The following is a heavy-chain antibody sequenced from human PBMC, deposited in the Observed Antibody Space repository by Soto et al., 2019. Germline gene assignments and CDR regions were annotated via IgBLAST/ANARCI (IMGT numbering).Heavy chain of an antibody. CDR2: ISGSGGSV. D-gene: IGHD5-12*01. V-gene: IGHV3-23*01. CDR3: AKDMRRAYVLTWFVP. J-gene: IGHJ5*02. Sequence: GGSLRLSCAASGFIFSNYAMTWVRQPPGKGLEWVSAISGSGGSVYHAESVKGRFTISRDNSKNMLYQQMNSLRAEDTAVYYYAKDMRRAYVLTWFVPWGQGTQVTVSS. CDR1: GFIFSNYA.